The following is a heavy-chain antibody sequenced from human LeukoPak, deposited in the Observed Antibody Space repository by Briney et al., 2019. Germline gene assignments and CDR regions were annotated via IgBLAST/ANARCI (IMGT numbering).Heavy chain of an antibody. CDR1: GYSFTNYW. J-gene: IGHJ4*02. CDR3: ARHGATPPTGNDY. V-gene: IGHV5-51*01. CDR2: IYPDDSDT. D-gene: IGHD1-26*01. Sequence: GESLKISCKGLGYSFTNYWIGWVRQTPGKGLEWMGIIYPDDSDTRYSPSFQGQVTMSADKSINTAYLQWGSLKASDTAMYYCARHGATPPTGNDYWGQGTLVTVSS.